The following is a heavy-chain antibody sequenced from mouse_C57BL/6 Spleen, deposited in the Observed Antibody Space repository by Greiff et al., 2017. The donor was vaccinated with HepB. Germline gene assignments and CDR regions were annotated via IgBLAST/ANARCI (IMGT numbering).Heavy chain of an antibody. CDR3: ARQYYDYSYYFDY. V-gene: IGHV1-82*01. CDR1: GYSFSSSW. J-gene: IGHJ2*01. Sequence: VKLMESGPELVKPGASVKISCKASGYSFSSSWMNWVKQRPGKGLEWIGRIYPGDGDTNYNGKFKGKGTMTADKSTSTAYMQPSSLTSEDSAVYYCARQYYDYSYYFDYWGQGTTLTVSS. CDR2: IYPGDGDT. D-gene: IGHD2-4*01.